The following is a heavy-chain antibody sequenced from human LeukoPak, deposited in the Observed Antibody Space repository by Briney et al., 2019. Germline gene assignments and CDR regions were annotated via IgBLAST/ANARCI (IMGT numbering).Heavy chain of an antibody. D-gene: IGHD2-15*01. J-gene: IGHJ5*02. CDR2: IYYSGST. Sequence: PSETLSLTCTVSGGSISSYYWSWIRQPPGKGLEWIGYIYYSGSTNYNPSLKSRVTISVDTSKNQFSLKLSSVTAADTAVYYCARERVVVAATGLKYLNWFDPWGQGTLVAVSS. CDR3: ARERVVVAATGLKYLNWFDP. CDR1: GGSISSYY. V-gene: IGHV4-59*01.